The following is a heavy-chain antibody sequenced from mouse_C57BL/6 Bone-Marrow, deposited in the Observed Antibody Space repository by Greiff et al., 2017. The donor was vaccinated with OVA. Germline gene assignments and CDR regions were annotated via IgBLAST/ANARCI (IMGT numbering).Heavy chain of an antibody. CDR3: ARSASTMITTWAMDY. D-gene: IGHD2-4*01. Sequence: VQLKQSGPGLAKPSQTLSLTCSVTGYSITSDYWNWIRKFPGNKLEYMGYISYSGSTYYNPSLKSRISITRDTSKNQYYLQLNSVTTEDTATYYCARSASTMITTWAMDYWGQGTSVTVSS. J-gene: IGHJ4*01. CDR2: ISYSGST. CDR1: GYSITSDY. V-gene: IGHV3-8*01.